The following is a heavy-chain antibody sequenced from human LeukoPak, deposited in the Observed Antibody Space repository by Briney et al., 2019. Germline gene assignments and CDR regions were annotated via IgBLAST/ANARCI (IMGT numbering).Heavy chain of an antibody. Sequence: SETLSLTCIVSGDSISTYYWNWIRQPPGKGLERIGYIYYTGRTNSNPSLESRVTISVDTSKNQFSLKLTSVTAADTAVYYCARDRYGGNSGDFDYWGQGTLVTVSS. CDR2: IYYTGRT. V-gene: IGHV4-59*01. J-gene: IGHJ4*02. D-gene: IGHD4-23*01. CDR3: ARDRYGGNSGDFDY. CDR1: GDSISTYY.